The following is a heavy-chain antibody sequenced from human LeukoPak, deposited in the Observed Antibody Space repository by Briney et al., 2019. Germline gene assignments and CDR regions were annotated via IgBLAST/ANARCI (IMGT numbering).Heavy chain of an antibody. CDR2: INPNSGGT. D-gene: IGHD2-8*01. Sequence: ASVKVSCKASGYTFTGYYMHWVRQAPGQGLEWMGWINPNSGGTNYAQKLQGRVTMTTDTSTSTAYMELRSLRSDDTAVYYCAIQYCTNGVCLDYWGQGTLVTVSS. CDR3: AIQYCTNGVCLDY. V-gene: IGHV1-2*02. CDR1: GYTFTGYY. J-gene: IGHJ4*02.